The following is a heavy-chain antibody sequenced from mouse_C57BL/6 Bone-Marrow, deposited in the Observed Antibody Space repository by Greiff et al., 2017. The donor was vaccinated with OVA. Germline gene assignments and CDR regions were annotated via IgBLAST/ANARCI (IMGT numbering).Heavy chain of an antibody. J-gene: IGHJ4*01. CDR2: IHPNSGST. Sequence: QVQLQQPGAELVKPGASVKLSCKASGYTFTSYWMHWVKQRPGQGLEWIGMIHPNSGSTNYNEKFKSKATLTVDKSSSTAYMQLSSLTSEDSAVYYCASTLYGSDYAMDDWGQGTSVTVSS. CDR3: ASTLYGSDYAMDD. D-gene: IGHD1-1*01. CDR1: GYTFTSYW. V-gene: IGHV1-64*01.